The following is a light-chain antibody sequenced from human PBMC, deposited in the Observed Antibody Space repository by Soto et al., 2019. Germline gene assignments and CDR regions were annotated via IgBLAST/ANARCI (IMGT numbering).Light chain of an antibody. CDR1: QSVSSY. CDR2: DAS. Sequence: IVMTHSPSTLSVSPLYRATLSCRASQSVSSYLAWYQQKPGQAPRLLIYDASNRATGIPARFSGSGSGTDFTLTISSLEPEDFAVYYCQQRSNWPSFGQGTRLEI. CDR3: QQRSNWPS. V-gene: IGKV3-11*01. J-gene: IGKJ5*01.